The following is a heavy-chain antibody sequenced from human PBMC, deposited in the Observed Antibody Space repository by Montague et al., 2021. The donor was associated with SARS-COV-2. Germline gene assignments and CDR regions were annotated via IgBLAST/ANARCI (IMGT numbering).Heavy chain of an antibody. CDR2: IYSGGSA. Sequence: SETLSLTCAVSGGSFSGHYWAWIRQPPEKGLEWIGHIYSGGSAYYNPSLKSRVTLSVGPSKNQFSLKVTSVATADTAKYYCARGGFSVDMATSYYFDSWGQGTPVTVSS. D-gene: IGHD5-24*01. CDR1: GGSFSGHY. V-gene: IGHV4-59*11. J-gene: IGHJ4*02. CDR3: ARGGFSVDMATSYYFDS.